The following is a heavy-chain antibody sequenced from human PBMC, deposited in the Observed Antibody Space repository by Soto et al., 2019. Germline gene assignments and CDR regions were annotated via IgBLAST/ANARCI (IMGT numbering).Heavy chain of an antibody. D-gene: IGHD1-26*01. CDR3: ARRPSGSYSDY. J-gene: IGHJ4*02. Sequence: QLQLQESGPGLVKPSETLSLTCTVSGGSISSSSYYWGWIRQPPGKGLEGIGSIYYSGSTYYNPSLKSRVTISVDTSKNQFSLKLSSVTAADTAVYYCARRPSGSYSDYWGQGTLVTVSS. V-gene: IGHV4-39*01. CDR1: GGSISSSSYY. CDR2: IYYSGST.